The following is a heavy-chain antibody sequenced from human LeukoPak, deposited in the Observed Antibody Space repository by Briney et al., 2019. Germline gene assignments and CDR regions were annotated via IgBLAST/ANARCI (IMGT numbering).Heavy chain of an antibody. V-gene: IGHV1-46*01. CDR1: GYTFTSYY. CDR2: INPSGGST. D-gene: IGHD3-22*01. Sequence: ASVKVSCKASGYTFTSYYMHWVRQAPGQGLEWMGIINPSGGSTSYAQKFQGRVTMTRDMSTTTVYMELSSLRSEDTAVYYCARDYYYDSSGHLGGHWFDPWGQGTLVTVSS. J-gene: IGHJ5*02. CDR3: ARDYYYDSSGHLGGHWFDP.